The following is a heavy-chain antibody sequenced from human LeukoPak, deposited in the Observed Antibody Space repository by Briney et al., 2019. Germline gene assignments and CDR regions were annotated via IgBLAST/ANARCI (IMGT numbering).Heavy chain of an antibody. J-gene: IGHJ4*02. CDR3: TPRADYFDY. CDR1: GFTFSSYA. CDR2: ISGSGGST. V-gene: IGHV3-23*01. Sequence: PGGSLRLSCAASGFTFSSYAMSWVRQAPGKGLEWVSAISGSGGSTYYADSVKGRFTISRDNSKNTLYLQMNSLKTEDTAVYYCTPRADYFDYWGQGTLVTVPS.